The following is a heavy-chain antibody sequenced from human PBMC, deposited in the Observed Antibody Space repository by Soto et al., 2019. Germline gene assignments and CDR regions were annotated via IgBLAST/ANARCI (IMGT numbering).Heavy chain of an antibody. CDR3: AKDRLQMATIHWFDP. CDR1: GFTFSSYA. Sequence: TGGSLRLSCAASGFTFSSYAMSWVRQAPGKGLEWVSAISGSGGSTYYADSVKGRFTISRDNSKNTLYLQMNSLRAEDTAVYYCAKDRLQMATIHWFDPWGQGTLVTVSS. V-gene: IGHV3-23*01. CDR2: ISGSGGST. D-gene: IGHD5-12*01. J-gene: IGHJ5*02.